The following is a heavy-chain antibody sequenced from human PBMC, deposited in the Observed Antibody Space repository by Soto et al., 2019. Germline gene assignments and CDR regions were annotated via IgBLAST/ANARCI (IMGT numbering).Heavy chain of an antibody. CDR1: SYTFTNYG. CDR3: SRGTSIPASGDY. CDR2: VSAYNGER. Sequence: QVQLVQSGAEVKKPGASVKVSCKASSYTFTNYGINWVRQAPGQGLEWLGWVSAYNGERRYAQRVQARVIMTTDTSTTTAYMELRSLRSDDTAVYYCSRGTSIPASGDYWGQGTLVTVSS. D-gene: IGHD6-6*01. J-gene: IGHJ4*01. V-gene: IGHV1-18*01.